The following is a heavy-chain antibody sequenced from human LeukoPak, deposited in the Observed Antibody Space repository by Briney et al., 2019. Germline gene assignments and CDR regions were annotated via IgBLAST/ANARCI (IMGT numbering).Heavy chain of an antibody. CDR3: ARDRESTGMSAGYYYYYMDV. V-gene: IGHV1-46*01. CDR1: GYTFTSYY. D-gene: IGHD1-1*01. Sequence: ASVKVSCKASGYTFTSYYMHWVRQAPGQGLEWMGIINPSGGSTSYAQKFQGRVTMTRDMSTSTVYMELSSLRSEDTAVYYCARDRESTGMSAGYYYYYMDVWGKGTTVTVSS. J-gene: IGHJ6*03. CDR2: INPSGGST.